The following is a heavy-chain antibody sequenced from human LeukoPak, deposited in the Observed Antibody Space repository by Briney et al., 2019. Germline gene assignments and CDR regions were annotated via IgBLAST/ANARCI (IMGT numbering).Heavy chain of an antibody. CDR1: GYTFTGYY. Sequence: ASVKVSCKASGYTFTGYYMHWVRQAPGQGLEWMGRINPNSGATNYAQKFQGRVTLTRDTSISTAYMELSRLRSDDTAVYYCARETTVTAPGSGYWGQGTLVTVSS. CDR3: ARETTVTAPGSGY. J-gene: IGHJ4*02. CDR2: INPNSGAT. V-gene: IGHV1-2*06. D-gene: IGHD4-17*01.